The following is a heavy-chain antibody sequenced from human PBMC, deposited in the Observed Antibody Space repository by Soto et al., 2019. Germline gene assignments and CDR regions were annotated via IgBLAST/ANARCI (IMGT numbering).Heavy chain of an antibody. D-gene: IGHD2-8*02. CDR3: ARDKITGLFDY. CDR1: GGSFSGYY. V-gene: IGHV4-34*01. Sequence: QVQLQQWGAGLLKPSETLSLTCAVYGGSFSGYYWTWIRQPPGTGLEWIGEIDHSGSTTYNPSLKSRFTISVDTSNNQISLKLTSVTAADTAVYYCARDKITGLFDYWGQGTLVTVSS. CDR2: IDHSGST. J-gene: IGHJ4*02.